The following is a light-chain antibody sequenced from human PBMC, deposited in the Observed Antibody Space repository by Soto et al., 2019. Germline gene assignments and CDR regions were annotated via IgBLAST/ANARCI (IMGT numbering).Light chain of an antibody. CDR3: QQYSSTPHP. J-gene: IGKJ2*01. Sequence: EIVLTQSPGTLSLSPGQRATLSCRASQSVSSSYLAWYQHKRGQAPRLLMFGTGSRATGIPDRFSGTGSGTDFTLIINRLEPEDFAVYYCQQYSSTPHPFGQGTKLEIK. CDR1: QSVSSSY. CDR2: GTG. V-gene: IGKV3-20*01.